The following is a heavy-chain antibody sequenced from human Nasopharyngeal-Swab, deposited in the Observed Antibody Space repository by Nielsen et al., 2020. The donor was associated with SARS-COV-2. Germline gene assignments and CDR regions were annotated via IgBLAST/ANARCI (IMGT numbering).Heavy chain of an antibody. CDR1: GFTFSSYW. V-gene: IGHV3-7*01. D-gene: IGHD5-18*01. Sequence: GESLKISCAASGFTFSSYWMSWVRQAPGKGLEWVANIKQDGSEKYYVDSVEGRFTISRDNAKNSLYLQMNSLRAEDTAVYYCARLSAYGYGLEIYYYYYYGMDVWGQGTTVTVSS. CDR3: ARLSAYGYGLEIYYYYYYGMDV. J-gene: IGHJ6*02. CDR2: IKQDGSEK.